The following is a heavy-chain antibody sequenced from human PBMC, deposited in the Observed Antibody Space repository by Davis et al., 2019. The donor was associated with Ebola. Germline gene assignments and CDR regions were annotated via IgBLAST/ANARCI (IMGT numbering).Heavy chain of an antibody. Sequence: SVKVSCKASGGTFRSYGISWVRQAPGQGPDWMGGIIPVFGIPKYAQKFQGRISITADKSTNTGFMELTSLRSEDTAMYFCASYSKSLYYYYYGLDLWGQGTSVTVSS. CDR1: GGTFRSYG. J-gene: IGHJ6*02. V-gene: IGHV1-69*10. D-gene: IGHD4-11*01. CDR2: IIPVFGIP. CDR3: ASYSKSLYYYYYGLDL.